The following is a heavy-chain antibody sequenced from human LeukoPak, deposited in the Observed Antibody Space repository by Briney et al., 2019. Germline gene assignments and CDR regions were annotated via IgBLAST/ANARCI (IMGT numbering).Heavy chain of an antibody. V-gene: IGHV1-18*01. J-gene: IGHJ5*02. Sequence: GASVTVSCKASGYPFTTYGISWVRPAPGQGLEWMGWISTYNGDTNYAQKFQGRVIMTTDTSTSTAYIELRSLRSDDTAAYYCAREWWGYDVLTGDNWFDPWGQGTLVTVSS. CDR1: GYPFTTYG. D-gene: IGHD3-9*01. CDR2: ISTYNGDT. CDR3: AREWWGYDVLTGDNWFDP.